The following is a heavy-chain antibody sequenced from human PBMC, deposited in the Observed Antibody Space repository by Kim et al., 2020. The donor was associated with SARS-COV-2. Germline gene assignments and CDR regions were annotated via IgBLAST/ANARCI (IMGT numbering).Heavy chain of an antibody. D-gene: IGHD1-26*01. CDR3: ARSIVGPSTDY. V-gene: IGHV3-74*01. J-gene: IGHJ4*02. Sequence: YADSRKGRFTISRDNAKNTLYLRMISLRAEDTAIYYCARSIVGPSTDYWGQGTLVTVSS.